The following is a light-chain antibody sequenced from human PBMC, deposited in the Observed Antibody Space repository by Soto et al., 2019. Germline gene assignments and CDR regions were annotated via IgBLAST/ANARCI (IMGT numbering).Light chain of an antibody. Sequence: QSVLTQPPSASGSSGQSVTISCTGTSSDVGGYNYVSWYQQHPGKAPKLMIYEVTKRPSGVPDRFSGSKSGNTASLTVSGLQAEDEADYFCCSHAGDNTYVFGTGTKVTV. J-gene: IGLJ1*01. V-gene: IGLV2-8*01. CDR1: SSDVGGYNY. CDR2: EVT. CDR3: CSHAGDNTYV.